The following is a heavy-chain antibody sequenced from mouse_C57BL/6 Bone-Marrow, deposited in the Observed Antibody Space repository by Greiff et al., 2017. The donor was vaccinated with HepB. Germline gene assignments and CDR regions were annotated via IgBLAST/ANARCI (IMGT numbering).Heavy chain of an antibody. J-gene: IGHJ1*03. CDR2: IHPNSGST. D-gene: IGHD1-1*01. V-gene: IGHV1-64*01. Sequence: QVQLQQPGAELVKPGASVKLSCKASGYTFTSYWMHWVKQRPGQGLEWIGMIHPNSGSTNYNEKFKSKATLTVDKSSSTAYMQLSSLTSEDSAVYYCSLTTVVALYWYFDVWGTGTTVTVSS. CDR3: SLTTVVALYWYFDV. CDR1: GYTFTSYW.